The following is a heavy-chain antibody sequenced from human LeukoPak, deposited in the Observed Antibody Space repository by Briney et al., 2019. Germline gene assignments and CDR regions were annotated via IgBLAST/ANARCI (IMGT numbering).Heavy chain of an antibody. CDR1: GFTFGSNA. V-gene: IGHV3-23*01. Sequence: GGSLRLSCAASGFTFGSNAMTWVRRTPGRGLEWVSTIIGSGANTYYADSVKGRFTISRDNSQNTMSLQMNRLRAEDTAVYYCARGPRSSSWYHFDCWGQGTLVTVSS. D-gene: IGHD6-13*01. CDR2: IIGSGANT. CDR3: ARGPRSSSWYHFDC. J-gene: IGHJ4*02.